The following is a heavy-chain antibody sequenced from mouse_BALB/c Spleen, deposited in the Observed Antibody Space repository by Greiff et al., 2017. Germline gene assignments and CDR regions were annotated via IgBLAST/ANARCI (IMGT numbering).Heavy chain of an antibody. J-gene: IGHJ2*01. V-gene: IGHV2-2*02. Sequence: VQLQQSGPGLVQPSQSLSITCTVSGFSLTSYGVHWVRQSPGKGLEWLGVIWSGGSTDYNAAFISRLSISKDNSKSQVFFKMNSLQANDTAIYYCARRGDYYGSSFFDYWGQGTTLTVSS. CDR1: GFSLTSYG. CDR3: ARRGDYYGSSFFDY. CDR2: IWSGGST. D-gene: IGHD1-1*01.